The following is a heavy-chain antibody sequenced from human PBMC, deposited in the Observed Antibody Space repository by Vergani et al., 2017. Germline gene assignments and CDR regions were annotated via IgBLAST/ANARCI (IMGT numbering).Heavy chain of an antibody. V-gene: IGHV5-51*01. CDR2: IYPGDSDT. D-gene: IGHD6-19*01. J-gene: IGHJ6*02. Sequence: EVQLVQSGADLKKPGESLKISCKGSRYSFTSYWIGWVRQMPGKGLEWMGIIYPGDSDTRYSPSFQGQVTISADKSISAAYLQWSSLKASDTAMYYCARQCGFGAVAGYYYYGMDVWGQGTTVTVSS. CDR3: ARQCGFGAVAGYYYYGMDV. CDR1: RYSFTSYW.